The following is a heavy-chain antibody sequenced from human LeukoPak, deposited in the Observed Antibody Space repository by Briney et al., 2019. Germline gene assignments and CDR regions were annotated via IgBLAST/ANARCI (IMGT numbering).Heavy chain of an antibody. J-gene: IGHJ4*02. Sequence: GGSLRLSCAASGFTFDDYAMHWVRQAPGKGLEWVSGISWNSGSIGYADSVKGRFTISRDNAKNSLYLQMNNLRAEDTALYYCHSLVDIVATIRGPSGYWGQGTLVTVSS. CDR2: ISWNSGSI. CDR1: GFTFDDYA. D-gene: IGHD5-12*01. CDR3: HSLVDIVATIRGPSGY. V-gene: IGHV3-9*01.